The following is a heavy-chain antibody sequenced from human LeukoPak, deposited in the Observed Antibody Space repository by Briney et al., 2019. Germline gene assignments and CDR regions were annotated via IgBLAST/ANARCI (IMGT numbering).Heavy chain of an antibody. CDR2: IYPSDSDT. D-gene: IGHD2-15*01. J-gene: IGHJ3*02. V-gene: IGHV5-51*01. CDR1: GYSFTTYW. CDR3: ARARAGYCSGGSCPDEAFDI. Sequence: GESLKISCKGSGYSFTTYWIGWVRQMPGKGLEWMGIIYPSDSDTRYSPSFQGQVTISADKSISTAYLQWSSLKASDTAMYYCARARAGYCSGGSCPDEAFDIWGQGTMVTVSS.